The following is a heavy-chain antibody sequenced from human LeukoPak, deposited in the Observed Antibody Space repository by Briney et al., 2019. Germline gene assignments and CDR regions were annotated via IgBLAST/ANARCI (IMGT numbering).Heavy chain of an antibody. V-gene: IGHV4-4*07. CDR1: GGSINSYW. D-gene: IGHD3-16*02. J-gene: IGHJ4*02. CDR2: IYTTGVT. Sequence: PAETLCLTCSVSGGSINSYWWSWIRQPAGKGLEFIGRIYTTGVTKYNPSLKSRVSMSVDTSKNQFALELRSVTAADTAVYFCARAGYTISSYRFDYWGQGALVTVSS. CDR3: ARAGYTISSYRFDY.